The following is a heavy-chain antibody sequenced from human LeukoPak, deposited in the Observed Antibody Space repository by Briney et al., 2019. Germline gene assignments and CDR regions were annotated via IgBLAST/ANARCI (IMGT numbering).Heavy chain of an antibody. CDR3: AREIGREDYNRCDY. V-gene: IGHV3-23*01. D-gene: IGHD5-24*01. CDR1: LFTFNNYA. CDR2: SSGSGLGA. Sequence: PGGSLTLSCAASLFTFNNYAMNWVRQAPGEGLEWVSGSSGSGLGAYADSVKGRFSISRDNSKNTLYLQMNSLRAEDTAVYYCAREIGREDYNRCDYWGQGTLVTVSS. J-gene: IGHJ4*02.